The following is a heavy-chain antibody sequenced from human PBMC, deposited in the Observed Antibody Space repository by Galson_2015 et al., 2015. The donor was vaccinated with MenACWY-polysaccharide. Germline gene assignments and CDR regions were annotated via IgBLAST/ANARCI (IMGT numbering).Heavy chain of an antibody. J-gene: IGHJ4*03. CDR1: GFSLSTTGMR. V-gene: IGHV2-70*04. Sequence: PALVKPTQTLTLTCTSSGFSLSTTGMRVSWIRQPPGKALEWLARIDWNDGKFYSTSLKTRLTISKDTSKNQVVLTVSNMDPVDTATYYCTRTAAAGQGYFDYWGQGTQVTVSS. CDR3: TRTAAAGQGYFDY. CDR2: IDWNDGK. D-gene: IGHD6-13*01.